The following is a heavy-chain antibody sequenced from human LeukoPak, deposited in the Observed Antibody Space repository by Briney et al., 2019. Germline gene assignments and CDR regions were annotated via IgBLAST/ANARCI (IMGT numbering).Heavy chain of an antibody. CDR3: ARIRSRDWSPFDY. D-gene: IGHD3/OR15-3a*01. CDR1: GGSISSSSYY. J-gene: IGHJ4*02. CDR2: IYYSGST. V-gene: IGHV4-39*01. Sequence: SETLSLTCTVSGGSISSSSYYWGWIRQPPGKGLEWIGSIYYSGSTYYNPSLKSRVTISVDTSKNQFSLKLSSVTAADTAVYYCARIRSRDWSPFDYWGQGTLVTVSS.